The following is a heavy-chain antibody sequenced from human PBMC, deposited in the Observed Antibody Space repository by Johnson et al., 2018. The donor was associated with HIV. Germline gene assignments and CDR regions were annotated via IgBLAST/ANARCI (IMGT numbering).Heavy chain of an antibody. CDR3: AKDVGNYWPNAFDV. J-gene: IGHJ3*01. CDR1: GFAFNAYG. CDR2: IRYDGSNK. V-gene: IGHV3-30*02. Sequence: VHLVESGGGVVQPGGSLTLSCAASGFAFNAYGMPWVRQAPVKGLQWVTFIRYDGSNKYYADSVNGRFTISRDNSKNTLYLQMNSLRAEDTAVYYCAKDVGNYWPNAFDVWGQGTKVTVSS. D-gene: IGHD3-22*01.